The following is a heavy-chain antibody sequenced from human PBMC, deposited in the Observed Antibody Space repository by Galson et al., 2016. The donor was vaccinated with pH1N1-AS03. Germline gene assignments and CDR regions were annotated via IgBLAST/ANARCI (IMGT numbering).Heavy chain of an antibody. J-gene: IGHJ5*02. CDR3: AREQVDLTVGEDYNWFDP. V-gene: IGHV1-69*06. CDR1: GGTLNNYA. Sequence: SVKVSCKASGGTLNNYAVNWVRQAPGQGLEWMGGISPIFGPANHAQKFQGRVTITADIFTNTAYMELSGLSSEDTAVYYCAREQVDLTVGEDYNWFDPWGQGTQVTVSS. CDR2: ISPIFGPA. D-gene: IGHD3-16*01.